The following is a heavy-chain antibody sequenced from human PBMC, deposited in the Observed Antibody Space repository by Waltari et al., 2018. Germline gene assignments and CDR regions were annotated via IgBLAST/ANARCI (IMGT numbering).Heavy chain of an antibody. CDR2: ISSSSSYI. Sequence: EVQLVESGGGRVKPGGPLSLPCAASGFTFGGISMNWARRAPGRGLEWVSSISSSSSYIYYADSVKGRFTISRDNAKNSLYLQMNSLRAEDTAVYYCARPVAGTMGEFDYWGQGTLVTVSS. V-gene: IGHV3-21*01. CDR3: ARPVAGTMGEFDY. D-gene: IGHD6-19*01. CDR1: GFTFGGIS. J-gene: IGHJ4*02.